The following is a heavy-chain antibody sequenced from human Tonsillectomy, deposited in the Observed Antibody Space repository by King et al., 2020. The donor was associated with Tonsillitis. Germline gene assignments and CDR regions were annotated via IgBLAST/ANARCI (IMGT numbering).Heavy chain of an antibody. CDR3: ASSAYCGGDCYYDFDY. V-gene: IGHV1-69*01. CDR1: GGTFSSYA. Sequence: QLVQSGAEVKKPGSSVKVSCKASGGTFSSYAISWVRQAPGQGLEWMGGIIPIFGTANYAQKFQGRVTITADESTSTAYMELSSLRSEDTAVYYCASSAYCGGDCYYDFDYWGQGTLVTVSS. J-gene: IGHJ4*02. D-gene: IGHD2-21*02. CDR2: IIPIFGTA.